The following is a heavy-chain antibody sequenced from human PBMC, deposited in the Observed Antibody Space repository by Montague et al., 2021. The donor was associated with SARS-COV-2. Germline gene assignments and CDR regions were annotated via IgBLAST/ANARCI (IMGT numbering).Heavy chain of an antibody. Sequence: SETLSLTCSVSGGSIRTSDYYWGWIRQPPGKGLEWIGTIDYSGYTYYNPSLESRVTISLDTSKNQFYLRLNSVTAADTAVYYCVSPSMILVLWGQGTPVTVSS. J-gene: IGHJ4*02. V-gene: IGHV4-39*01. CDR2: IDYSGYT. CDR1: GGSIRTSDYY. CDR3: VSPSMILVL. D-gene: IGHD3-22*01.